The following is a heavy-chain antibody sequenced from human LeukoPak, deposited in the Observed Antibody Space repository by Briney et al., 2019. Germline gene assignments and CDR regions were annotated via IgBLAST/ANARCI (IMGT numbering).Heavy chain of an antibody. V-gene: IGHV3-7*01. CDR1: GFTFSDSW. CDR2: MNQDGSAK. Sequence: GGSLRLPCAASGFTFSDSWMSWVRQAPGKGLEWVANMNQDGSAKGYVDSVKGRFTISRDNARNSLYLQMSSLRPEDTAVYYCATYTHWVAGDVWGQGTTVTVSS. CDR3: ATYTHWVAGDV. J-gene: IGHJ6*02. D-gene: IGHD3-16*01.